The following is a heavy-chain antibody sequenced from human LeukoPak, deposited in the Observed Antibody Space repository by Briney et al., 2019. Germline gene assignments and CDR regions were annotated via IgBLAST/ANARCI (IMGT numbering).Heavy chain of an antibody. CDR3: ARCPSLLVRNFDY. D-gene: IGHD3-10*01. V-gene: IGHV4-34*01. CDR1: GGSFSGYY. J-gene: IGHJ4*02. CDR2: INHSGST. Sequence: SETLSLTCAVYGGSFSGYYWSWIRQPPGKGLEWIGEINHSGSTNYNPSLKSRVTISVDTSKNQFSLKLSSVTAADTAVYYCARCPSLLVRNFDYWGQGTLVTVSS.